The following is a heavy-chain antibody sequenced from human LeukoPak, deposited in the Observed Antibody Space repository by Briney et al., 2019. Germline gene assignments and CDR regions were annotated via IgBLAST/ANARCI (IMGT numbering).Heavy chain of an antibody. CDR3: ARGRYYDSSGYYFDY. CDR1: GGSISSYY. J-gene: IGHJ4*02. D-gene: IGHD3-22*01. V-gene: IGHV4-59*01. Sequence: LETLSLTSTVSGGSISSYYWSWIRQPPGKGLEWIGYIYYSGSTNYNPSLKSRVTISVDTSKNQFSLKLSSVTAADTAVYYCARGRYYDSSGYYFDYWGQGTLVTVSS. CDR2: IYYSGST.